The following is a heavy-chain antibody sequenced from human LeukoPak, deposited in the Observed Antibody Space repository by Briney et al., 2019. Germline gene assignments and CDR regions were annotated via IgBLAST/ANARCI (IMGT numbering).Heavy chain of an antibody. CDR3: AKEGGYSYGLYGMDV. CDR2: ISYDRSNK. CDR1: GFTFSSYG. V-gene: IGHV3-30*18. Sequence: PGGSLRLSCAASGFTFSSYGMHWVRQAPGKGLEWVAVISYDRSNKYYADSVKGRFTISRDNSKNTLYLQMNSLRAEDTAVYYCAKEGGYSYGLYGMDVWGQGTTVTVSS. D-gene: IGHD5-18*01. J-gene: IGHJ6*02.